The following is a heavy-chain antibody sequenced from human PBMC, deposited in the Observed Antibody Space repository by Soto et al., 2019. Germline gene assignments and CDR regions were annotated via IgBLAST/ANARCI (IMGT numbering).Heavy chain of an antibody. CDR1: GFTFSSYW. Sequence: GGSLRLSCAASGFTFSSYWMHWVRQAPGKGLVWVSRINSDGSSTSYADSVKGRFTISRDNAKNTLYLQMNSLRAEDTAVYYCARGKGSPDYYGSVSYYKTLLLNYGMDVWGQGTTVTVSS. J-gene: IGHJ6*02. CDR2: INSDGSST. D-gene: IGHD3-10*01. CDR3: ARGKGSPDYYGSVSYYKTLLLNYGMDV. V-gene: IGHV3-74*01.